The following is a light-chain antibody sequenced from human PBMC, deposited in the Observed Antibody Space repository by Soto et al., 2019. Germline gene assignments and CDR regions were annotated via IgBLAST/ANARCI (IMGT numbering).Light chain of an antibody. CDR1: SSNIGAPYD. Sequence: QPVLTQPPSVSGAPGQRVTISCTGSSSNIGAPYDVHWYQQLPGTAPKLFISGNDNRPSGVPDRFSGSKSGTSASLAITGLQAEDEADYYCQSYDSSLSALVFGGGTKLTVL. CDR3: QSYDSSLSALV. V-gene: IGLV1-40*01. CDR2: GND. J-gene: IGLJ2*01.